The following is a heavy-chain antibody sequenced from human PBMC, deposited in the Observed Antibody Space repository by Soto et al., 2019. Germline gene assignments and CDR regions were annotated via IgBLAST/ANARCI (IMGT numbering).Heavy chain of an antibody. J-gene: IGHJ6*03. CDR1: GYTFTSYG. D-gene: IGHD2-2*01. V-gene: IGHV1-18*01. CDR2: ISADTVHT. Sequence: QVQLVQSGGEVKAPGASVKVSCKASGYTFTSYGFNWVRQAPGQGLEWMGWISADTVHTNYAQKFQGRVTMTTDTFTSTAYLELRSLRSDDTAVYYCARVGYCSGYSCHYMDVWGRGTTVTVSS. CDR3: ARVGYCSGYSCHYMDV.